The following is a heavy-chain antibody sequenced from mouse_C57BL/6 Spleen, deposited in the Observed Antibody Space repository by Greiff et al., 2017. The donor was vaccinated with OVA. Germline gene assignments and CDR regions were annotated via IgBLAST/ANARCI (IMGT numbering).Heavy chain of an antibody. CDR2: FYPGSGSI. V-gene: IGHV1-62-2*01. CDR1: GYTFTEYT. CDR3: ARHEESEYYGFYWYFDV. D-gene: IGHD1-1*01. Sequence: LVESGAELVKPGASVKLSCKASGYTFTEYTIHWVKQRSGQGLEWIGWFYPGSGSIKYNEKFKDKVTLTADKSSSTVYMELSRLTSEDSAVYFCARHEESEYYGFYWYFDVWGTGTTVTVSS. J-gene: IGHJ1*03.